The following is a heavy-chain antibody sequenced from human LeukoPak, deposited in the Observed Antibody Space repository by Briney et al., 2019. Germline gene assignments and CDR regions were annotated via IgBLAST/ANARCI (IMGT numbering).Heavy chain of an antibody. CDR2: ISGSGGST. V-gene: IGHV3-23*01. D-gene: IGHD1-20*01. J-gene: IGHJ4*02. CDR3: AKDLDRRPHITGTTAFDY. Sequence: GGSLRLSCAASGFTFSSYAMSWVRQAPGKGLEWVSAISGSGGSTYYADSVKGRSTISRDNSKNTLYLQMNSLRAEDTAVYYCAKDLDRRPHITGTTAFDYWGQGTLVTVSS. CDR1: GFTFSSYA.